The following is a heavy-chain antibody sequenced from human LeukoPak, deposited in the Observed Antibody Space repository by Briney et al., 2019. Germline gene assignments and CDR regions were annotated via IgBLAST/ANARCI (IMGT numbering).Heavy chain of an antibody. CDR1: GFTFSDYY. CDR2: IHSGGST. J-gene: IGHJ3*02. V-gene: IGHV3-53*01. CDR3: ARGKYDVFDI. Sequence: GGSLRLSCAASGFTFSDYYMTWVRQAPGKGLEWASVIHSGGSTYYADSVKGRFTIPRDNSKNTLYLQMNSLRVEDTAVYYCARGKYDVFDIWGQGKRVSVSP. D-gene: IGHD3-10*01.